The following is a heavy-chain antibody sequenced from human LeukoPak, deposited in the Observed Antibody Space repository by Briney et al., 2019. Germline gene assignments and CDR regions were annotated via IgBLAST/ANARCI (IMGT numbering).Heavy chain of an antibody. J-gene: IGHJ3*02. D-gene: IGHD2-8*01. V-gene: IGHV3-21*01. Sequence: GGSLRLSCAASGSTFSIYSMNWVRQAPGKGLEWVSSISSSSSFIYYADSVKGRFTISRDNAKNSLYLQMNSLRAEDTAVYYCARDPMGDAFDIWGQGTMVTVSS. CDR1: GSTFSIYS. CDR3: ARDPMGDAFDI. CDR2: ISSSSSFI.